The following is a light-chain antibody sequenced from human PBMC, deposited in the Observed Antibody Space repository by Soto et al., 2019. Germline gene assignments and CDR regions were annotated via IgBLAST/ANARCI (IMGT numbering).Light chain of an antibody. V-gene: IGLV2-8*01. CDR1: SNDVGGYNS. CDR2: EVA. Sequence: QLVLTQPPSASGSPGQSVTIFCTGTSNDVGGYNSVSWYQQHPGQAPKLLIQEVAKRPSGVPDRFSGSKSGNTASLTVSGLQSEDEAYYYCTSFAGGYTVIFGGGTKLTVL. CDR3: TSFAGGYTVI. J-gene: IGLJ2*01.